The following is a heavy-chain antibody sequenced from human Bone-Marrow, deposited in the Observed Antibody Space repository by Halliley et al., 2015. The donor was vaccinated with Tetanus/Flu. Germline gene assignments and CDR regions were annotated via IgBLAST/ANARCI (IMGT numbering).Heavy chain of an antibody. V-gene: IGHV4-59*01. CDR2: IYYDGKT. CDR3: ARDLRFGSSGDLYTYFDP. D-gene: IGHD6-6*01. CDR1: GGSISTYY. J-gene: IGHJ5*02. Sequence: TLSLTCTVSGGSISTYYWSWIRRPPGKGLEWIGYIYYDGKTKYNPSLESRVAISIDTSKNQFFLNLKSITAADTAVYYCARDLRFGSSGDLYTYFDPWGQGTPVTVSS.